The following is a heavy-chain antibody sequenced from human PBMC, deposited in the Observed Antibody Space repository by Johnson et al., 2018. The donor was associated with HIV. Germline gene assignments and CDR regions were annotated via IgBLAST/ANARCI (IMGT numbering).Heavy chain of an antibody. J-gene: IGHJ3*02. CDR2: ISYDGSNK. V-gene: IGHV3-30*18. Sequence: VLLVESGGGLVQPGGPLRLSCAASGFTFDDYAMHWVRQAPGKGLEWVAVISYDGSNKYYADSVKGRFTISRDNSKKPPYLQMNSLRAEDTAVYYCAKVSWEARLGDPFDILGQGTMVTVSS. D-gene: IGHD1-26*01. CDR3: AKVSWEARLGDPFDI. CDR1: GFTFDDYA.